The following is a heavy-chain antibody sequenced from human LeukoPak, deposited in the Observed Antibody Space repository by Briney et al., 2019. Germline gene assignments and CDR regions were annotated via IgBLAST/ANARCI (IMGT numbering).Heavy chain of an antibody. V-gene: IGHV4-34*01. CDR3: ARSIAQYNWFDP. D-gene: IGHD6-13*01. CDR1: GGSFSGYY. J-gene: IGHJ5*02. Sequence: SETLTLTCAVSGGSFSGYYRTWIRQPPGKGLEWIGEINHSGSTNYNPSLKSRVTISVDTSKNQFSLKLSSVTAADTAVYYCARSIAQYNWFDPWGQGTLVTVSS. CDR2: INHSGST.